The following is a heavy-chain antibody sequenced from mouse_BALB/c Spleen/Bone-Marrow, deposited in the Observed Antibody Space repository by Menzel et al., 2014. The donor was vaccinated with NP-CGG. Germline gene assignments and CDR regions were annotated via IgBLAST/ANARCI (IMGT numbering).Heavy chain of an antibody. CDR1: GFSLTVYG. CDR3: AREGNYFDY. J-gene: IGHJ2*01. CDR2: IWGDGIT. V-gene: IGHV2-6-7*01. Sequence: VMLVESGPGLVAPSQSLSITCTVLGFSLTVYGVNWVRQPPGKGLEWLGMIWGDGITDYNSAFKSRLSISKDDSKSQVFLKMNSLQTDDTAKYYCAREGNYFDYWGQGTTLTVSS.